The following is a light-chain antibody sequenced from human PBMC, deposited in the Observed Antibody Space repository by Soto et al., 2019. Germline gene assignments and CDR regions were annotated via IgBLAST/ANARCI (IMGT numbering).Light chain of an antibody. J-gene: IGLJ2*01. CDR1: SSDVGGYNY. CDR3: TSYAGSNNLGV. Sequence: QSALTQPPSASGSLGQSVTISCTGTSSDVGGYNYVSWYQQHPGKAPKLMIYEVSKRPSGVPDRFSGSKSGTTASLTVSGLQAEDAADYYCTSYAGSNNLGVFGGGTKLTVL. CDR2: EVS. V-gene: IGLV2-8*01.